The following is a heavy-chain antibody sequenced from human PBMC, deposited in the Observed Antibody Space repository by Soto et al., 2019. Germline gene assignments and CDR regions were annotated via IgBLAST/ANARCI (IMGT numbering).Heavy chain of an antibody. CDR2: ISGDGTGT. CDR3: VFYDVLTGHDH. J-gene: IGHJ5*02. V-gene: IGHV3-23*01. D-gene: IGHD3-9*01. Sequence: GGSLRLSCAGSGFIFRNYGMSWVRQAPGKGLEWVSAISGDGTGTYYADSVKGRFAISRDNSRNTLYLQMSSLRAEDTALYYCVFYDVLTGHDHWGQGTLVTVSS. CDR1: GFIFRNYG.